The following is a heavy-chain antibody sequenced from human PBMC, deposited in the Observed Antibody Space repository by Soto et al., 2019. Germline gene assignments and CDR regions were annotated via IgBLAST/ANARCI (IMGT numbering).Heavy chain of an antibody. D-gene: IGHD3-22*01. Sequence: GGSLRLSCVASGFTFSSYGMHWVRQAPGKGLEWVAIISYDGSNTYYADSVKGRFTISRDNSKNTLYLQMNSLRAEDTAVYYCARDADSSGIGCDYWGQGTLVTVSS. CDR3: ARDADSSGIGCDY. V-gene: IGHV3-30*03. J-gene: IGHJ4*02. CDR2: ISYDGSNT. CDR1: GFTFSSYG.